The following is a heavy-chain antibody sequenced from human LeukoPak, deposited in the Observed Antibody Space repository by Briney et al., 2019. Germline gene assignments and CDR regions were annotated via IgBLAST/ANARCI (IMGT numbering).Heavy chain of an antibody. Sequence: PGRSLRLSCAASGFTFSSYAMHWVRQAPGKGLEWVAVISYDGSNKYYADSVKGRFTISRDNSKNTLYLQMNSLRAEDTAVYYCVRDMGSGYSFDYWGQGTLVTVSS. CDR1: GFTFSSYA. CDR3: VRDMGSGYSFDY. CDR2: ISYDGSNK. V-gene: IGHV3-30-3*01. D-gene: IGHD3-22*01. J-gene: IGHJ4*02.